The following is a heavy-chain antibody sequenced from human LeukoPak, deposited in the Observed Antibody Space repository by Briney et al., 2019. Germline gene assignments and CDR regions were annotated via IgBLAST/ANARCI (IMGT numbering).Heavy chain of an antibody. Sequence: GGSLRLSCATSGFTFSRFGLHWVRQAPGKGLEWVAFIRYDGDNKYYADSVKGRFSISRDNSKNTVDVQMNSLRAEDTAVYYCAKGLPDTFSLFDYWGQGTLVTVSS. CDR2: IRYDGDNK. D-gene: IGHD3-16*01. CDR3: AKGLPDTFSLFDY. J-gene: IGHJ4*02. CDR1: GFTFSRFG. V-gene: IGHV3-30*02.